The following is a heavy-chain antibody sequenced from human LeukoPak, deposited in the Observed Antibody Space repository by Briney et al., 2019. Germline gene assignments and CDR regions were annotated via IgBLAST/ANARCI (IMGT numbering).Heavy chain of an antibody. Sequence: ASVKVSCKASGYTFTGYYMHWVRQAPGQGLEWMGWINPNSGGTNYAQKFQGRVTMTRDTSISTAYMELSRLRSDDTAVYYCARDRPRDILTGYPHYYYYYGMDVWGQGTTVTVSS. CDR3: ARDRPRDILTGYPHYYYYYGMDV. V-gene: IGHV1-2*02. D-gene: IGHD3-9*01. J-gene: IGHJ6*02. CDR1: GYTFTGYY. CDR2: INPNSGGT.